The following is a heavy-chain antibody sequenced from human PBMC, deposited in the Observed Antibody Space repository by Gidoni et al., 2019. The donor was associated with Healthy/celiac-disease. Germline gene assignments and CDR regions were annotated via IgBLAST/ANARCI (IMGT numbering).Heavy chain of an antibody. CDR3: ARPQDRGSSWAPSDY. CDR2: INPNSGGT. Sequence: QVQLVQSGAEVKKPGASVKVSCKASGYTFTGYYMHWVRQAPGQGLEWMGWINPNSGGTNYAQKFQGRVTMTRDTSISTAYMELSRLRSDDTAVYYCARPQDRGSSWAPSDYWGQGTLVTVSS. V-gene: IGHV1-2*02. CDR1: GYTFTGYY. J-gene: IGHJ4*02. D-gene: IGHD6-13*01.